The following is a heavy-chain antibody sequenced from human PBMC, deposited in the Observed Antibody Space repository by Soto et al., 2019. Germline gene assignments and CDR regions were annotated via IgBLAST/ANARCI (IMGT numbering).Heavy chain of an antibody. CDR3: ARVLYSSGWSDY. J-gene: IGHJ4*02. D-gene: IGHD6-19*01. Sequence: PGGSLRLSCAASGFTFSSYGMHWVRQAPGKGLEWVAVIWYDGSNKYYADSVKGRFTISRDNSKNTLYLQMNSLRAEDTAVYYRARVLYSSGWSDYWGQGTLVTVSS. V-gene: IGHV3-33*01. CDR2: IWYDGSNK. CDR1: GFTFSSYG.